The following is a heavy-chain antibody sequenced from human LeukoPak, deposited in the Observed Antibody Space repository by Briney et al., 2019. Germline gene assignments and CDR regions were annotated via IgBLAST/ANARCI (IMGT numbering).Heavy chain of an antibody. J-gene: IGHJ4*02. Sequence: PSETLSLTCTVSGGSITTYNWIWIRQTPGQALEWIGHIYSSGATKYNPSLKSRATILLDTSKNQLSLKLSSMSAADTAVYYCARRTPGPQLDEYVAYFFDHWGQGTQVTVSS. CDR3: ARRTPGPQLDEYVAYFFDH. V-gene: IGHV4-4*09. CDR2: IYSSGAT. CDR1: GGSITTYN. D-gene: IGHD2-2*01.